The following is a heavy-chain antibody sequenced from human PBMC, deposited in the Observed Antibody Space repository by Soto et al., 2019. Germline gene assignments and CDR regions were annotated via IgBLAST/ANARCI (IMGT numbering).Heavy chain of an antibody. J-gene: IGHJ4*02. CDR1: GFTFSAFA. Sequence: PXVSLTLSCTVSGFTFSAFAMYWVRQAPGKGLEWVALISYDVRNEDYAESVRGRFTISRDNSKNTLYLDMNSLSAEDSAVYFCAKGVVREPAYFDYWGQGTLVTVSS. V-gene: IGHV3-30*18. CDR3: AKGVVREPAYFDY. CDR2: ISYDVRNE. D-gene: IGHD3-10*01.